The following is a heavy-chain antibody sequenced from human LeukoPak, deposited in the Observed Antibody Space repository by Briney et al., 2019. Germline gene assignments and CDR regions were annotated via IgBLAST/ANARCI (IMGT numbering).Heavy chain of an antibody. Sequence: SGPGLVHPSATLSLTCTVSGGSISSYSWSWIRQPAGKGLEWIGRIYSTGSTNYNPSLKSRVTMSVDTSKNQFSLRLRSVTAADTAVYYCARQIATAGTAGFDFWGQGALVTVSS. D-gene: IGHD6-13*01. J-gene: IGHJ4*02. V-gene: IGHV4-4*07. CDR3: ARQIATAGTAGFDF. CDR2: IYSTGST. CDR1: GGSISSYS.